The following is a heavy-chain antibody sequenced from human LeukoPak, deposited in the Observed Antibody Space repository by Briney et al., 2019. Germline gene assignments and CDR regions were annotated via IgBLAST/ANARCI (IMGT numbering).Heavy chain of an antibody. CDR1: GGSISSYY. CDR3: ARDYQGGYGDKTVDY. J-gene: IGHJ4*02. Sequence: SETLSLTCTVSGGSISSYYWSWIRQPPGKGLEWIGYIYYSGSTYYNPSLKSRVTISVDTSKNQFSLKLSSVTAADTAVYYCARDYQGGYGDKTVDYWGQGTLVTVSS. V-gene: IGHV4-59*12. CDR2: IYYSGST. D-gene: IGHD5-18*01.